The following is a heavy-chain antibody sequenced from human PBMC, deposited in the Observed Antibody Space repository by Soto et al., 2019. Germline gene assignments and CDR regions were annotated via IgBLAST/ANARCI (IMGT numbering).Heavy chain of an antibody. J-gene: IGHJ4*02. CDR3: AREGV. V-gene: IGHV3-30-3*01. Sequence: QVQLVESGGGVVQPGRSLRLSCAASGFTFSSYAMHWVRQAPGKGLEWVAVISYDGSNKYYADSVKGRFTMYRDNSKNTLDLQNNSLRGEDTAVYYGAREGVWGQGTLVTVSS. CDR1: GFTFSSYA. CDR2: ISYDGSNK.